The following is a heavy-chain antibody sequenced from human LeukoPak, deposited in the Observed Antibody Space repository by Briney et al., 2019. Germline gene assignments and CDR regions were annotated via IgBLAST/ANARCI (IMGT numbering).Heavy chain of an antibody. CDR1: DGSIYSYY. V-gene: IGHV4-59*01. D-gene: IGHD2-8*02. J-gene: IGHJ4*02. Sequence: SETLSLTCTVSDGSIYSYYWSWIRQPPGKGLEWIGHVSYSGSTNYNPSLNSRVTISVDTSKNQFSLKLSSVTTADTAVYYCARYLAGGPFDYWGQGTLVTVSS. CDR3: ARYLAGGPFDY. CDR2: VSYSGST.